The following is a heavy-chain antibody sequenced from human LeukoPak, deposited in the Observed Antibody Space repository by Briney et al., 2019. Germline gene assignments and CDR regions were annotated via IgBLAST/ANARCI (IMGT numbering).Heavy chain of an antibody. CDR3: TGQTYYFDSGTSFDY. CDR1: GLIFSISG. V-gene: IGHV3-30*03. J-gene: IGHJ4*02. Sequence: GGSLRLSCVASGLIFSISGMHWVRQAPGRGLEWVASISYDGTDKHYADSVKGRFTISRGNAKNTLFLQMNSLTIEDTAFYYCTGQTYYFDSGTSFDYWGQGTLVTVSS. D-gene: IGHD3-10*01. CDR2: ISYDGTDK.